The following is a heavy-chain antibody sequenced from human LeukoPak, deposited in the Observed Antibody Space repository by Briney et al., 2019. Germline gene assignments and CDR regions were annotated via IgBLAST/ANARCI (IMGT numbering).Heavy chain of an antibody. J-gene: IGHJ4*02. Sequence: GGSLRLSCAASGFTFSTYWMSWVRQAPGKGLECVANIKEDGSEKYYVDSVKGRFTISRDDAKNSLYLQMNGLRAEDTALYYCARLNRGYCYGTTCYMEPGAGHWGQGTLVSVSS. CDR3: ARLNRGYCYGTTCYMEPGAGH. CDR1: GFTFSTYW. V-gene: IGHV3-7*01. CDR2: IKEDGSEK. D-gene: IGHD2/OR15-2a*01.